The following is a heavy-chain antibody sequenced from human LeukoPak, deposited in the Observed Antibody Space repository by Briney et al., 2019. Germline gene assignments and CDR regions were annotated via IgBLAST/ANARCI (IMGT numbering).Heavy chain of an antibody. D-gene: IGHD1-26*01. V-gene: IGHV1-2*02. CDR1: GYTFTAYY. CDR2: IDPKSGGT. Sequence: ASVKVSCKASGYTFTAYYIHWVRRTPGQGLEWMGWIDPKSGGTYYSQRFQGRVTLTRDTTMSTLYPELSTLRSDDTAIYYCARFPPRYSGSRDYWGQGTLITVSS. J-gene: IGHJ4*02. CDR3: ARFPPRYSGSRDY.